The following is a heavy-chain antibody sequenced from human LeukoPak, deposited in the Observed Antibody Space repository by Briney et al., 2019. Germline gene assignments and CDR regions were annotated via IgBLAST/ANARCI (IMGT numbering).Heavy chain of an antibody. Sequence: GGSLRLXCAASGFTFSSYSMNWVRRAPGKGLEWVSSISSSSSYIYYADSVKGRFTISRDNAKNSLYLQMNSLRAEDTAVYYCASCSGGSCYSGRIDYWGQGTLVTVS. V-gene: IGHV3-21*01. J-gene: IGHJ4*02. CDR3: ASCSGGSCYSGRIDY. D-gene: IGHD2-15*01. CDR1: GFTFSSYS. CDR2: ISSSSSYI.